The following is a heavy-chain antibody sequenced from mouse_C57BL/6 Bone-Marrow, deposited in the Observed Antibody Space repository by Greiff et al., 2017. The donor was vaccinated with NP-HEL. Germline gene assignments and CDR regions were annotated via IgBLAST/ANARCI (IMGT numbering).Heavy chain of an antibody. D-gene: IGHD2-14*01. CDR3: ARRTPVRDY. Sequence: QVQLQQPGAELVKPGASVKLSCKASGYTFTSYWMQWVKQSPGQGLEWIGEIDPSDSYTNYNQKFKGKATLTVDTSASTAYMQLSSLTSEDSAVYYCARRTPVRDYWGQGTTLTVSS. J-gene: IGHJ2*01. V-gene: IGHV1-50*01. CDR2: IDPSDSYT. CDR1: GYTFTSYW.